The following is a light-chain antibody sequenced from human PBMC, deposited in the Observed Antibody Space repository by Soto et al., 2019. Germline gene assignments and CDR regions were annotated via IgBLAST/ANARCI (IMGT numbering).Light chain of an antibody. V-gene: IGKV2-28*01. CDR2: LGS. J-gene: IGKJ5*01. CDR3: MQALQTPLT. Sequence: VRRVGPVSRPGSPGSPESIYCRSSQSLLHSNGYNYLDWYLKKPGQSPQLXIYLGSNRASGVPDRFSVSGSGTHFTLKISRVEVQAVRVYQCMQALQTPLTFGQGTRLEIK. CDR1: QSLLHSNGYNY.